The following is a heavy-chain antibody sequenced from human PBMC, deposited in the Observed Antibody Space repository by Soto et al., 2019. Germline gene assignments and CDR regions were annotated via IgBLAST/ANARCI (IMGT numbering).Heavy chain of an antibody. D-gene: IGHD3-3*01. CDR1: GFTFSNYA. J-gene: IGHJ6*03. CDR3: ARSAHYDFWSGYYYMHV. V-gene: IGHV3-23*01. CDR2: ISGSGGIT. Sequence: EVQLLESGGRLVQPGGSLRLSCAASGFTFSNYAMAWVRQAPGKGLEWVSAISGSGGITYHAASGKGRFSISRDNSRNTLYLQMNSLGAEDTAVYYCARSAHYDFWSGYYYMHVWGIGTTVTVSS.